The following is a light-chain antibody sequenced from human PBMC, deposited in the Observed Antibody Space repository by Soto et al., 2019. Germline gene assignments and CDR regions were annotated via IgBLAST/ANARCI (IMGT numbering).Light chain of an antibody. V-gene: IGKV3-15*01. Sequence: IWMTQSPPTLSVSPGGRVILSCEASETISADLAWYHHRPGQAPRLLIYAASTRAPGVPDRFSACGAGKDVTLAIANLQPEDFGLDYCQHYHNFPRTFGHGTQLESK. CDR3: QHYHNFPRT. CDR2: AAS. CDR1: ETISAD. J-gene: IGKJ2*01.